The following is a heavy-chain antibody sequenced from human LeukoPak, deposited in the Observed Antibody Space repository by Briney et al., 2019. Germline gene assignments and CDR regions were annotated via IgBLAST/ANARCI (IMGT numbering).Heavy chain of an antibody. CDR1: GGSISSSSSY. CDR3: ARLLAYCGGDCYLEGGRFDY. D-gene: IGHD2-21*02. J-gene: IGHJ4*02. Sequence: SETLSLTCTVSGGSISSSSSYWGWIRQPPGKGLEWIGSIYYSGSTYYNPSLKSRVTISVDTSKNQFSLKLSSVTAADTAVYYCARLLAYCGGDCYLEGGRFDYWGQGTLVTVSS. V-gene: IGHV4-39*01. CDR2: IYYSGST.